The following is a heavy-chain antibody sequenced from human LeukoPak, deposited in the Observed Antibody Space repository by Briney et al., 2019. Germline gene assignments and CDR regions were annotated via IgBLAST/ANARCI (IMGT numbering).Heavy chain of an antibody. CDR1: GFKFDDYA. J-gene: IGHJ3*02. CDR2: ISWNSGYI. D-gene: IGHD1-26*01. CDR3: ARSGRPSAFDI. V-gene: IGHV3-9*03. Sequence: PGGSLRLSCAASGFKFDDYAMHWVRQAPGKGLEWVSGISWNSGYIGYADSVKGRFTISRDNAKNSLYLQMNSLRAEDMALYYCARSGRPSAFDIWGQGTMVTVSS.